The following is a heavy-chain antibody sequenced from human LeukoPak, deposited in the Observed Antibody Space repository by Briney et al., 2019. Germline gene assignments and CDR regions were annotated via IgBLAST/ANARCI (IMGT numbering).Heavy chain of an antibody. V-gene: IGHV4-59*08. Sequence: SETLSLTCTVSGGSISSYYWSWIRQPPGKGLEWIGYIYYSGSTNYNPSLKSQVTISVDASKNQFSLKLSSVTAADTAVYYCARLSSRNWFDPWGQGTLVTVSS. CDR3: ARLSSRNWFDP. CDR2: IYYSGST. J-gene: IGHJ5*02. CDR1: GGSISSYY.